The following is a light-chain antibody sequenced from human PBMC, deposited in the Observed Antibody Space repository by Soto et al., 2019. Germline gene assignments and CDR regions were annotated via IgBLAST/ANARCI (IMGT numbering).Light chain of an antibody. CDR1: QSISSNS. J-gene: IGKJ1*01. CDR2: GAS. CDR3: QQYGDSLWT. V-gene: IGKV3-20*01. Sequence: EIVLTQSPGTLSLSPGERATLSCRASQSISSNSLAWYQQKPGQAPRLLTYGASNRATGIPDRFSVSGSGTDFTLTISRLEPEDFAVYYCQQYGDSLWTFGQGTQVGIK.